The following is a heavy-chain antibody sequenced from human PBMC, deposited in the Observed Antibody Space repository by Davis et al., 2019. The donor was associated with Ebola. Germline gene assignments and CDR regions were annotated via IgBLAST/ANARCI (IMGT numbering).Heavy chain of an antibody. J-gene: IGHJ4*02. Sequence: MPSETLSLTCAVCGGSFSGYYWSWIRQPPGKGLEWIGEINHSGSTNYNPSLKSRVTISVDTSKNQLSLKLSSVTAADTAVYYCARSPYSSGWYRHDYWGQGTLVTVSS. D-gene: IGHD6-19*01. CDR2: INHSGST. V-gene: IGHV4-34*01. CDR1: GGSFSGYY. CDR3: ARSPYSSGWYRHDY.